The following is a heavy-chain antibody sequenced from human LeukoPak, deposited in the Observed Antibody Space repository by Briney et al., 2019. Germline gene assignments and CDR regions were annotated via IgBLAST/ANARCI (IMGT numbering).Heavy chain of an antibody. CDR1: GFTFSSYA. V-gene: IGHV3-23*01. CDR2: ISGSGGST. J-gene: IGHJ6*04. CDR3: AKARTNYYYYYGMDV. Sequence: GGSLRLSCAASGFTFSSYAMSWVRQAPGKGLEWVSAISGSGGSTYHADSVKGRFTISRDNSRNTLYLQMNSLRAEDTAVYYCAKARTNYYYYYGMDVWGKGTTVTVSS.